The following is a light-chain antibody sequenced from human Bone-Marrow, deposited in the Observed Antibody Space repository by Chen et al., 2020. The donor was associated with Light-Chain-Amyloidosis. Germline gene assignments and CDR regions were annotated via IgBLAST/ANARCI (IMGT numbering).Light chain of an antibody. CDR3: QSADSSGTYEVI. CDR1: DLPTKY. V-gene: IGLV3-25*03. CDR2: RDT. Sequence: SYELTQPPSVSVSPGQTARITCSGDDLPTKYAYWYQQKPGQAPVLVIHRDTERPSGISERFSGSCAGTTSTLTISGVQAGDEADYHCQSADSSGTYEVIFGGGTKLTVL. J-gene: IGLJ2*01.